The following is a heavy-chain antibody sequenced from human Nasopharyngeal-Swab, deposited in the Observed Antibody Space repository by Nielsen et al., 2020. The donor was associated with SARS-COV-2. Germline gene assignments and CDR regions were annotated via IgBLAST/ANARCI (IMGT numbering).Heavy chain of an antibody. CDR3: ASRVYCSSTSCYFASYYYGMDV. Sequence: ASVKVSCKASGYTFTSYGISWVRQAPGQGLEWMGWISAYNGNTNYAQKLQGRVTMTTDTSTSTAYMELRSLGSDDTAVYYCASRVYCSSTSCYFASYYYGMDVWGQGTTVTVSS. CDR1: GYTFTSYG. CDR2: ISAYNGNT. J-gene: IGHJ6*02. D-gene: IGHD2-2*01. V-gene: IGHV1-18*01.